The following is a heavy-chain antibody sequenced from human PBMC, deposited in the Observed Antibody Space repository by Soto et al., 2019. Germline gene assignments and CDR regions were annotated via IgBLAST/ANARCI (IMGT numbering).Heavy chain of an antibody. Sequence: QVQLVQSGAEVKKPGSSVKVSCKASGGTFSSYAISWVRQAPGQGLEWMGGIIPIFGTANYAQKFQGRVTITADESTSTAYMELSSLRSEDTAVYYCATAAAGTGYYYSYYGMDVWGQGNTVTVSS. CDR3: ATAAAGTGYYYSYYGMDV. CDR1: GGTFSSYA. V-gene: IGHV1-69*01. J-gene: IGHJ6*02. CDR2: IIPIFGTA. D-gene: IGHD6-13*01.